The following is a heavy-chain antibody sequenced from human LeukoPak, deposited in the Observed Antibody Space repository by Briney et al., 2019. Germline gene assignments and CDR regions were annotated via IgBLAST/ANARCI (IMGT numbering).Heavy chain of an antibody. CDR2: ISFDGNKE. CDR1: GFTFNTYA. CDR3: ARDNNWGSTHY. D-gene: IGHD7-27*01. Sequence: PGGSLRLYCAASGFTFNTYAMQWFRQAPGKGLEWVAVISFDGNKEFYADSVQGRFTISRDNSKNTLYLQMNSPRDEDTAVYYCARDNNWGSTHYWGQGTLVIVS. V-gene: IGHV3-30-3*01. J-gene: IGHJ4*02.